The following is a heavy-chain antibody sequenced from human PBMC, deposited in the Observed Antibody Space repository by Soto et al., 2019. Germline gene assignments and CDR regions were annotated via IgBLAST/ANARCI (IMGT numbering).Heavy chain of an antibody. D-gene: IGHD3-22*01. CDR1: GGSISSSTYY. J-gene: IGHJ4*02. Sequence: PSETLSLTCTVSGGSISSSTYYWCWIRQPPGKGLEWIGSFYYSGSTNYNPSLKSRVTISVDTSKNQFSLKLSSVTAADTAVYYCARGTRTMIVVGPFDYWGQGTLVTVSS. V-gene: IGHV4-39*07. CDR3: ARGTRTMIVVGPFDY. CDR2: FYYSGST.